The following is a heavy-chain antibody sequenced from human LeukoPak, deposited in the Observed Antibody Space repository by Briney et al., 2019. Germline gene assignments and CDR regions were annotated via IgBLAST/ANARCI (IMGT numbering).Heavy chain of an antibody. V-gene: IGHV4-39*07. Sequence: SETLSLTCTVSGGSISSSSYYWRWIRQPPGKGLEWIGSIYYSGRTYYNPSLKSRVTISVDTSKNQFSLKLSSVTAADTAVYYCARDRTPHRKLRFLEWLGDRIRWFDPWGQGTLVTVSS. J-gene: IGHJ5*02. CDR3: ARDRTPHRKLRFLEWLGDRIRWFDP. D-gene: IGHD3-3*01. CDR2: IYYSGRT. CDR1: GGSISSSSYY.